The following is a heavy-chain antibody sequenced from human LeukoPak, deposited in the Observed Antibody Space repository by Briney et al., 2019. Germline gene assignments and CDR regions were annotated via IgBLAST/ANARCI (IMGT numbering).Heavy chain of an antibody. Sequence: ASVKVSCKPSGYTFSLYGINWVRHAPGEGLEWRVWISGYNGHANYAQKFQGRVTLTTDASTNTAYMELRSLRSDDTAVYYCARAWLRRKYYYYMDVWGKGTTVTVS. D-gene: IGHD5-12*01. V-gene: IGHV1-18*01. CDR3: ARAWLRRKYYYYMDV. CDR2: ISGYNGHA. J-gene: IGHJ6*03. CDR1: GYTFSLYG.